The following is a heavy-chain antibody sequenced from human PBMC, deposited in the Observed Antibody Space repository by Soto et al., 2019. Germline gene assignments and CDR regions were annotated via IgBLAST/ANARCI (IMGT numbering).Heavy chain of an antibody. V-gene: IGHV4-31*03. Sequence: PSETLSLTCTVSGGSISSGGYYWSWIRQHPGKGLEWIGYIYYSGSTYYNPSLKSRVTISVDTSKNQFSLKLSSVTAADTAVYYCARRRTYYGWFDPWGQGTLVTVSS. CDR3: ARRRTYYGWFDP. J-gene: IGHJ5*02. D-gene: IGHD3-10*01. CDR2: IYYSGST. CDR1: GGSISSGGYY.